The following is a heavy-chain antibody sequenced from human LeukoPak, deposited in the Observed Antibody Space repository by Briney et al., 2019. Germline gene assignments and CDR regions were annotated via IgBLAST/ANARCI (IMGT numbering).Heavy chain of an antibody. CDR1: GYTFTSYD. J-gene: IGHJ4*02. CDR2: ISAYNGNT. D-gene: IGHD1-1*01. V-gene: IGHV1-18*01. CDR3: ATVELERRTSASLGY. Sequence: ASVKVSCKASGYTFTSYDISWVRQAPGQGLEWMGWISAYNGNTNYAQKLQGRVTMATDTSTSTAYMELRSLRADGTAVYYCATVELERRTSASLGYWGQGTLVTVSS.